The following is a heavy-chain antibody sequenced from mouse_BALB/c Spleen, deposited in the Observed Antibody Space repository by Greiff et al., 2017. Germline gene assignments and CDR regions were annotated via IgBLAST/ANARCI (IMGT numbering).Heavy chain of an antibody. CDR3: ARNYGNYGAYFDY. CDR2: IDPANGNT. CDR1: GFNIKDTY. D-gene: IGHD2-1*01. Sequence: VQLQQSGAELVKPGASVKLSCTASGFNIKDTYMHWVKQRPEQGLEWIGRIDPANGNTKYDPKFQGKATITADTSSNTAYLQLSILTSEDTAVYYCARNYGNYGAYFDYWGQGTTLTVSS. J-gene: IGHJ2*01. V-gene: IGHV14-3*02.